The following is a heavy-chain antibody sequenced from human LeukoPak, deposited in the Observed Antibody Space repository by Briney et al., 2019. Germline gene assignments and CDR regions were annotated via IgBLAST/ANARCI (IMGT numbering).Heavy chain of an antibody. CDR1: GFTFSSYA. V-gene: IGHV3-23*01. Sequence: GGSLRLSCAASGFTFSSYAMSWVHQAPGKGLEWVSAISGSGGSTYYADSVKGRFTISRDNSKNTLYLQMNSLRAEDTAVYYWAKAGSYGDYTDWGQGTLVTVSS. CDR3: AKAGSYGDYTD. CDR2: ISGSGGST. D-gene: IGHD4-17*01. J-gene: IGHJ4*02.